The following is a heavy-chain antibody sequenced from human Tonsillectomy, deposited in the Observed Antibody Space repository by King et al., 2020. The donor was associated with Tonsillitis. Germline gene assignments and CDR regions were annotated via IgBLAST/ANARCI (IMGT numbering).Heavy chain of an antibody. J-gene: IGHJ3*02. CDR1: GFTFGDYA. V-gene: IGHV3-49*04. CDR3: TREESSGWYDAFDI. Sequence: VQLVESGGGLVQPGRSLRLSCTASGFTFGDYAMSWVRQAPGKGLEWVGFIRSKAYGGTTEYAASVKGRFTISRDDSKSIAYLQMNSLKTEDTAVYYCTREESSGWYDAFDIWGQGTMVTVSS. D-gene: IGHD6-19*01. CDR2: IRSKAYGGTT.